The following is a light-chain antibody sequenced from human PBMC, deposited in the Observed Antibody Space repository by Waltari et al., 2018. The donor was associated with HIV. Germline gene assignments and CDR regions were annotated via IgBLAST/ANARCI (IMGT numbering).Light chain of an antibody. CDR1: QSVSSSY. Sequence: IVLTQSPGTLSLSPGERSTLSCRSSQSVSSSYVAWYQQKPGQAPRLVMYGASSRATGIPDRFSGNGSGTDFTLTISRLEPEDVAVYYCQQYFSVPYTFGQGTKLEIK. CDR2: GAS. CDR3: QQYFSVPYT. V-gene: IGKV3-20*01. J-gene: IGKJ2*01.